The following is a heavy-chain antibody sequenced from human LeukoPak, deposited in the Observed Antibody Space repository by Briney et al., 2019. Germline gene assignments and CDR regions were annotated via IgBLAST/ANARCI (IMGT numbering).Heavy chain of an antibody. J-gene: IGHJ4*02. D-gene: IGHD2-21*02. V-gene: IGHV3-21*01. Sequence: PGGSLRLSCAASGFTFSSYSMNWVRQAPGKGLEWVSSISSSSYIYYADSVKGRFTISRDNAKNSLYLQMNSLRAEDTAVYYCAREAGDLAPFDYWGQGTLVTVSS. CDR2: ISSSSYI. CDR3: AREAGDLAPFDY. CDR1: GFTFSSYS.